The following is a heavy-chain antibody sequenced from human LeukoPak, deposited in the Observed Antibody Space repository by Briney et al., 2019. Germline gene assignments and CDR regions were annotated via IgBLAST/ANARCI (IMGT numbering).Heavy chain of an antibody. J-gene: IGHJ5*02. CDR1: GFTFSGYA. CDR2: ISGSGGST. CDR3: AKGEVAPNWFDP. Sequence: GGSLRLSCAASGFTFSGYAMSWVRQAPGKGLEWVSAISGSGGSTYYADSVKGRFTISRDNSKNTLYLQMNSLRAEDTAVYYCAKGEVAPNWFDPWGQGTLVTVSS. V-gene: IGHV3-23*01.